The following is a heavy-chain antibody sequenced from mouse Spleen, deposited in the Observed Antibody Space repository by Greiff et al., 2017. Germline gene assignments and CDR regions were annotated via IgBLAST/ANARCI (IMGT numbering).Heavy chain of an antibody. J-gene: IGHJ2*01. D-gene: IGHD2-5*01. Sequence: VKLMESGPGLVQPSQSLSITCTVSGFSLTSYGVHWVRQSPGKGLEWLGVIWRGGSTDYNAAFMSRLSITKDNSKSQVFFKMNSLQADDTAIYYCAKMVYSNYGYFDYWGQGTTLTVSS. CDR3: AKMVYSNYGYFDY. CDR1: GFSLTSYG. V-gene: IGHV2-5*01. CDR2: IWRGGST.